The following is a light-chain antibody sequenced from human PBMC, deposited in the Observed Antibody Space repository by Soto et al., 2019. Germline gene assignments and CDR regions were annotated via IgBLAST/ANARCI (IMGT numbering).Light chain of an antibody. V-gene: IGLV2-8*01. J-gene: IGLJ3*02. CDR2: EID. CDR1: SSDIGGHRY. CDR3: STYAGSAL. Sequence: QSALTQPPSASGSPGQSVTISCTGTSSDIGGHRYVAWYQQHPGRVPKLLIYEIDKRPSGVPDRFSGSKSGNTASLTVSGLQAEDEADYYCSTYAGSALFGGGTKVTVL.